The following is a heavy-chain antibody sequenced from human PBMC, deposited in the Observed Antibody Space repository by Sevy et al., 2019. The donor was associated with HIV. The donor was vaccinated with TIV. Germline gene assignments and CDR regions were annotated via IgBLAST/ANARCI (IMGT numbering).Heavy chain of an antibody. CDR2: ISGSGGST. D-gene: IGHD3-22*01. CDR3: ATDMRPYYYDSSGYSLSDY. V-gene: IGHV3-23*01. CDR1: GFTFSSYA. Sequence: GGSLRLSCAASGFTFSSYAMSWVRQAPGKGLEWVSAISGSGGSTYYADSVKGRFTISRDNSKNTLYLQMNSLRAEDTAVYYCATDMRPYYYDSSGYSLSDYWGQGTLVTVSS. J-gene: IGHJ4*02.